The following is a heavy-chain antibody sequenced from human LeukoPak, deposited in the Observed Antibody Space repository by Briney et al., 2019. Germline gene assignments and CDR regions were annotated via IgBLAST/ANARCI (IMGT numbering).Heavy chain of an antibody. Sequence: GGSLRLSCAASGFTFSSYAMSWVRQAPGKGLEWVSAISGSGDSTYYADSVKGRFTISRDNSKNTLYLQMNSLRAEDTAVYYCAKDQGNYDSSGYYKYWGQGTLVTVSS. CDR3: AKDQGNYDSSGYYKY. J-gene: IGHJ4*02. D-gene: IGHD3-22*01. CDR2: ISGSGDST. CDR1: GFTFSSYA. V-gene: IGHV3-23*01.